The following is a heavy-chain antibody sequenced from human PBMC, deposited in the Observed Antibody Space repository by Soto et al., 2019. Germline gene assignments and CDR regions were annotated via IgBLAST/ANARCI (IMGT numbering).Heavy chain of an antibody. D-gene: IGHD3-22*01. CDR3: AKDCLPGGYNCFDY. Sequence: GGSMRLSCAVSGVTFRGHARSWIRQTRGKGLEWVSAISGSGGSTYYADSVKGRFTISRDNSKNTLYLQMNSLRAEDTAVDYCAKDCLPGGYNCFDYWVQGTLVTVSS. CDR2: ISGSGGST. V-gene: IGHV3-23*01. J-gene: IGHJ4*02. CDR1: GVTFRGHA.